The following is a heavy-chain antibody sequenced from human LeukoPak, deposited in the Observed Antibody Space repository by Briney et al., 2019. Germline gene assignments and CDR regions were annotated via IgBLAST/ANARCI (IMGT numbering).Heavy chain of an antibody. D-gene: IGHD2-8*01. V-gene: IGHV3-13*01. CDR3: ARGGVYCTNGVCYRRFDC. CDR1: GFTFSSYD. Sequence: HPGGSLRLSCAASGFTFSSYDMHWVRQATGKGLEWVSAIGTAGDTYYPGSVKGRFTISRENAKNSLYLQMNSLRAGDTAVYYCARGGVYCTNGVCYRRFDCWGQGTLVTVSS. J-gene: IGHJ4*02. CDR2: IGTAGDT.